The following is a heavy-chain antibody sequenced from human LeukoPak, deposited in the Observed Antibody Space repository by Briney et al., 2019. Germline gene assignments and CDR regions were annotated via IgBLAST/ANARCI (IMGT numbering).Heavy chain of an antibody. CDR3: AKDRGGYSYGYFRY. J-gene: IGHJ4*02. D-gene: IGHD5-18*01. V-gene: IGHV3-23*01. Sequence: PGGSLRLSCAASGFIFSSYSMNWVRQAPGKGLEWVSTISGSGGSTYYADSAKGRFTISRDNSKNTLYLQMNSLRAEDTAVYYCAKDRGGYSYGYFRYWGQGTLVTVPS. CDR2: ISGSGGST. CDR1: GFIFSSYS.